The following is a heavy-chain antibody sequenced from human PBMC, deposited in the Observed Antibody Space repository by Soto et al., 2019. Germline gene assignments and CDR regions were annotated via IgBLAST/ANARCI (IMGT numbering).Heavy chain of an antibody. CDR2: INPDNENT. CDR1: GYTFINYG. Sequence: QVPLVQSGPEVKKPGASVKVSCKTSGYTFINYGISWVRQAPGQGLEWMGWINPDNENTNFAQRLQGRVTMTADRYTRTAYMYLRSLRFDDTAMYDCARVGGVVVTADYWGQGTLFNVSS. D-gene: IGHD3-3*01. J-gene: IGHJ4*02. CDR3: ARVGGVVVTADY. V-gene: IGHV1-18*01.